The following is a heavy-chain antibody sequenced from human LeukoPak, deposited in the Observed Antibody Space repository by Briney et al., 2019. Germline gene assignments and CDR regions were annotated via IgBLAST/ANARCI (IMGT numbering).Heavy chain of an antibody. CDR2: MNPNSGNT. J-gene: IGHJ4*02. V-gene: IGHV1-8*01. Sequence: SVKVSCKASEYTFTTYDINWVRQATGQGLEWMGWMNPNSGNTGYAQKFQGRVTMTRSTSINTAYMELSSLRSEDTAVYYCARVKGSSSWALLFEYWGQGTMVTVSS. CDR1: EYTFTTYD. D-gene: IGHD6-13*01. CDR3: ARVKGSSSWALLFEY.